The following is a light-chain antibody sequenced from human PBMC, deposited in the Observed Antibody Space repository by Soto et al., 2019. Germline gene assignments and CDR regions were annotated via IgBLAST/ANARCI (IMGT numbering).Light chain of an antibody. CDR2: AAS. CDR1: QSINNC. V-gene: IGKV1-39*01. CDR3: HQTYIAPAT. J-gene: IGKJ1*01. Sequence: DIQMTQSPSSLSASVGDRVTITYRASQSINNCLSWFQQKPGQAPKLLIYAASNLQSGVPSRFSGSGSGTDFILTIDSLQPEDFATYYCHQTYIAPATFGQGTKVGVK.